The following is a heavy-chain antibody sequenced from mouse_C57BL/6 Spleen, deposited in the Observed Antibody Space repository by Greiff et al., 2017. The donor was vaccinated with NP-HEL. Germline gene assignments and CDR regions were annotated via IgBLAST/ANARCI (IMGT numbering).Heavy chain of an antibody. D-gene: IGHD1-1*01. V-gene: IGHV1-55*01. CDR3: ARGVTTVVADFDY. CDR1: GYTFTSYW. J-gene: IGHJ2*01. Sequence: VQLQQPGAELVKPGASVKMSCKASGYTFTSYWITWVKQRPGQGLEWIGDIYPGSGSTNYNEKFKSKATLTVDTSSSTAYMQLSSLTSEDSAVYYCARGVTTVVADFDYWGQGTTLTVSS. CDR2: IYPGSGST.